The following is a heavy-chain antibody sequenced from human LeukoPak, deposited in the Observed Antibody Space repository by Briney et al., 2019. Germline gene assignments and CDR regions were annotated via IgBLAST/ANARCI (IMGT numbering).Heavy chain of an antibody. CDR1: GGSISSSSYY. CDR3: ARHFPASGSYYPMDAFDI. Sequence: SETLSLTCTVSGGSISSSSYYWGWIRQPPGKGLEWIGSIYYSGSTYYNPSLKGRVTISVDTSKNQFSLKLSSVTAADTAVYYCARHFPASGSYYPMDAFDIWGQGTMVTVSS. D-gene: IGHD1-26*01. J-gene: IGHJ3*02. CDR2: IYYSGST. V-gene: IGHV4-39*01.